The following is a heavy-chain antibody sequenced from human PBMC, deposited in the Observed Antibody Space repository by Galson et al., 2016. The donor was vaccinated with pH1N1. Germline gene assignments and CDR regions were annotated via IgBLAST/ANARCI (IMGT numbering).Heavy chain of an antibody. D-gene: IGHD3-9*01. Sequence: SVKVSCKASGFTFSNHGINWVRQAPGQGLEWMGWINTKTGNPTYAQGFTGRFVFSLDTSVNTAYLQINSLKADDPAVSYCARETPSPSPTVLRDFDWSRGLSAFDMWGRGTLVTVSS. CDR1: GFTFSNHG. CDR3: ARETPSPSPTVLRDFDWSRGLSAFDM. V-gene: IGHV7-4-1*02. CDR2: INTKTGNP. J-gene: IGHJ3*02.